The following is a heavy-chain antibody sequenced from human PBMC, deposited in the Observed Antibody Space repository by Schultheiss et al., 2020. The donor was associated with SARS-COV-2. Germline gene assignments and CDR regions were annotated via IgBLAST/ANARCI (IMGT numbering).Heavy chain of an antibody. CDR3: TTGTFGDY. V-gene: IGHV3-21*01. CDR2: ISSSSSYI. J-gene: IGHJ4*02. CDR1: GFTVSSNY. D-gene: IGHD3-16*01. Sequence: GESLKISCAASGFTVSSNYMSWVRQAPGKGLEWVSSISSSSSYIYYADSVKGRFTISRDNAKNSLYLQMNSLRGEDTAVYYCTTGTFGDYWGQGTLVTVSS.